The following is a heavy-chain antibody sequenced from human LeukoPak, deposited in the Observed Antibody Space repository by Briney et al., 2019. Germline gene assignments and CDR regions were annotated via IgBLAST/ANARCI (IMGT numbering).Heavy chain of an antibody. CDR2: IGVPGDT. V-gene: IGHV3-13*01. CDR3: ARSPAAGTIELDY. J-gene: IGHJ4*02. D-gene: IGHD6-13*01. Sequence: GGSLRLSCAASGFTFSNHDMHWVRQATGKGLEWVSGIGVPGDTFYPDSVKGRFTISRENAKNSLYLQMHSLRAGDAAVYYCARSPAAGTIELDYWGQGTLVTVSS. CDR1: GFTFSNHD.